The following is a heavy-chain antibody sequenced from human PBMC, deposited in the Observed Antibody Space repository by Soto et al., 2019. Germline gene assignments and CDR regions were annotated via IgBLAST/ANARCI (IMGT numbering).Heavy chain of an antibody. J-gene: IGHJ6*02. CDR1: GYTFPNYY. Sequence: ASVKVSCKASGYTFPNYYIHWVRQAPGQVLEWMGIINPSGGSTSYAQKFQGRVTMTRDTSTSTVYMEVSSLRSDDTAVYYCSRGCWTNHYYGTDVWGQGTTVIVSS. CDR3: SRGCWTNHYYGTDV. CDR2: INPSGGST. D-gene: IGHD3-3*01. V-gene: IGHV1-46*01.